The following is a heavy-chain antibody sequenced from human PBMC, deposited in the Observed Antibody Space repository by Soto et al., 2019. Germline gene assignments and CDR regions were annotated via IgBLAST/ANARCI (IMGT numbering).Heavy chain of an antibody. V-gene: IGHV1-2*02. J-gene: IGHJ4*02. D-gene: IGHD5-12*01. CDR3: GRGRSGQIVVFY. Sequence: WASVKVSCKASGYTFTGHYIHWVRQAPEQGPEWMGEIGPESGATSYAQKFQGRVTMTRDMSITTVYMELNNLSPDDTAVYYCGRGRSGQIVVFYWGQGTPVTVSS. CDR1: GYTFTGHY. CDR2: IGPESGAT.